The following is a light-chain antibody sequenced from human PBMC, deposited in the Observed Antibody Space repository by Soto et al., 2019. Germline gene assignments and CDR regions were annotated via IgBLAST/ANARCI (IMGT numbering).Light chain of an antibody. V-gene: IGKV3-11*01. Sequence: IVLTQSPATLSLSPGERATLSCRASQRVSSYLAWYQQRPGQAPRLLIYDGSSRATDIPARFSGSGFGTDFTLTIASLEPEDFAVYYCQQRSNWPLTFGGGTKVDIK. CDR1: QRVSSY. CDR2: DGS. CDR3: QQRSNWPLT. J-gene: IGKJ4*01.